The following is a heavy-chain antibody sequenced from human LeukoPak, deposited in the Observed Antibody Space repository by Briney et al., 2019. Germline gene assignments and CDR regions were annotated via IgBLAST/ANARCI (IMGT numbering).Heavy chain of an antibody. CDR2: IYPGDSDT. J-gene: IGHJ6*03. Sequence: GESLKISCKGSGYSFTNYWIGWVRQMPGKGLEWMGIIYPGDSDTKYSPSFQGLVTISADKSISTAYLQWSSLKASDTATYYCARNYYYMDVWGKGTTVTVSS. CDR3: ARNYYYMDV. CDR1: GYSFTNYW. V-gene: IGHV5-51*01.